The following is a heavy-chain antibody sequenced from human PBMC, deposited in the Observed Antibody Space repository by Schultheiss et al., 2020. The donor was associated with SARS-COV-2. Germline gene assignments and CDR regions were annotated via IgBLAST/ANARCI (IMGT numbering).Heavy chain of an antibody. D-gene: IGHD3-16*02. CDR1: GFTFSSYS. CDR3: AREVGFLWRYTGDY. J-gene: IGHJ4*02. CDR2: ISSSGSTI. Sequence: GGSLRLSFVVSGFTFSSYSMNWVRQAPGKGLEWVSYISSSGSTIYYADSVKGRFTISRDNAKNSLYLQMNSLRAEDTAVYYCAREVGFLWRYTGDYWGQGTLVTVSS. V-gene: IGHV3-48*04.